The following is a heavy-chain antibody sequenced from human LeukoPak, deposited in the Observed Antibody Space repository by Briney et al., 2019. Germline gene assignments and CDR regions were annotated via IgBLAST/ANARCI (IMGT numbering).Heavy chain of an antibody. CDR1: GVSISSLY. V-gene: IGHV4-4*07. J-gene: IGHJ5*02. Sequence: SETLSLTCTVSGVSISSLYWNWIRQPAGKGLEWIGRINSDGSINYNVSLKSRVSMSVDTSKNQFSLRLSSVTAADTAVYYCARDQGAAGHPFWFEPWGQGALVTVSS. CDR2: INSDGSI. D-gene: IGHD1-26*01. CDR3: ARDQGAAGHPFWFEP.